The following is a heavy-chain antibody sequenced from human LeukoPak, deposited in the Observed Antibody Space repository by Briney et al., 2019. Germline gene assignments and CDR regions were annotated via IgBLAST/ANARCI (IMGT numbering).Heavy chain of an antibody. J-gene: IGHJ4*02. CDR1: GFTFSGCD. V-gene: IGHV3-30*02. Sequence: GGSLRLSCAASGFTFSGCDMHWVRQAPGKGLEWVALIRSDGSDKYYADSVKGRFTISRDNSKNTVFLQMNSLRAEDTAVYYCAKDIAAAGGPCAYWGRGTLVTVSS. D-gene: IGHD6-13*01. CDR2: IRSDGSDK. CDR3: AKDIAAAGGPCAY.